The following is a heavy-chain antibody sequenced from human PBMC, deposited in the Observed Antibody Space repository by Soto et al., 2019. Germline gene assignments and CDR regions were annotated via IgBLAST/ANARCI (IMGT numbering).Heavy chain of an antibody. Sequence: GGSLRLSCAASGFTFDDYAMHWVRQAPGKGLEWVSGISWNSGSIGYADSVKGRFTISRDNAKNSLYLQMNSLRAEDTALYYCAKGGSDSGYIGGYYYYYMDVWGKGTTVTVSS. CDR3: AKGGSDSGYIGGYYYYYMDV. CDR1: GFTFDDYA. V-gene: IGHV3-9*01. J-gene: IGHJ6*03. CDR2: ISWNSGSI. D-gene: IGHD5-12*01.